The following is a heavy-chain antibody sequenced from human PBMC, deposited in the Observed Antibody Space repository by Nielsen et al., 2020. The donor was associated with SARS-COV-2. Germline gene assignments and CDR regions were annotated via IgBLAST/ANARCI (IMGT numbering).Heavy chain of an antibody. CDR3: ARALLGYRRAGSRENDAFDI. Sequence: WIRQSPSRGLEWLGRTYYRSKWYNDYAVSVKSRITINPDTSKNQFSLQLNSVTPEDTAVYYCARALLGYRRAGSRENDAFDIWGQGTMVTVSS. D-gene: IGHD2-15*01. V-gene: IGHV6-1*01. CDR2: TYYRSKWYN. J-gene: IGHJ3*02.